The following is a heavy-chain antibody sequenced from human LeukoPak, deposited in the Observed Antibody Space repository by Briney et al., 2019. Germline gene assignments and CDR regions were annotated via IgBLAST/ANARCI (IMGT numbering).Heavy chain of an antibody. CDR1: GFTVSGNY. CDR2: ISGSSNSI. D-gene: IGHD3-22*01. Sequence: GGSLRLSCAASGFTVSGNYMSWVRQAPGKGLEWLSYISGSSNSIYYADSVRGRFTISRDNAKNSLSLQMNSLRDEDTAVYYCARDPWDDVSGFLGDYWGQGTLVTVSS. J-gene: IGHJ4*02. CDR3: ARDPWDDVSGFLGDY. V-gene: IGHV3-48*02.